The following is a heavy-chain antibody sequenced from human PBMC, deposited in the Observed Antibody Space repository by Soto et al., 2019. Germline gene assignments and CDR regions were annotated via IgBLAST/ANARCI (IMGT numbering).Heavy chain of an antibody. CDR1: GGSISSYY. J-gene: IGHJ5*02. Sequence: SETLFLTCTVSGGSISSYYRSWIRQPPGKGLEWIGYIYYSGSTNYNPSLKSRVTISVDTSKNQFSLKLSSVTAADTAVYYCARDSDFYGGVIASNRFDPWGRGTPVTVSS. CDR2: IYYSGST. CDR3: ARDSDFYGGVIASNRFDP. V-gene: IGHV4-59*01. D-gene: IGHD3-16*02.